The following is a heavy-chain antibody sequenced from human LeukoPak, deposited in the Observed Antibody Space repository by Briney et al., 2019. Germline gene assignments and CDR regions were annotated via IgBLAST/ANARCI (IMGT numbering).Heavy chain of an antibody. CDR3: ARGTFRRDGYNPDFDY. D-gene: IGHD5-24*01. Sequence: GASVKVSCKASGYTFTSYGIRWVRQAPGQGLEWMGWISAYNGNTNYAQKLQGRVTMTTDTSTSTAYMELRSLRSDDTAVYYCARGTFRRDGYNPDFDYWGQGTLVTVSS. CDR2: ISAYNGNT. V-gene: IGHV1-18*01. J-gene: IGHJ4*02. CDR1: GYTFTSYG.